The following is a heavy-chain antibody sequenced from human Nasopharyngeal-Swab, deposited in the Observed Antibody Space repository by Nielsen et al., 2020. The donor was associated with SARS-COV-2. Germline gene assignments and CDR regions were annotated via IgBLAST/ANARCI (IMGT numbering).Heavy chain of an antibody. CDR3: ARVPAVAASRIDY. J-gene: IGHJ4*02. D-gene: IGHD6-19*01. Sequence: ASVQVSCKASGYTLSNYAMYWVRQAPAHRPEFMGWINAGKGNTIYSQRFQGRVRISRDTSANTVYMELNRLRSEDTAVYYCARVPAVAASRIDYWGQGTLVTVSS. V-gene: IGHV1-3*01. CDR2: INAGKGNT. CDR1: GYTLSNYA.